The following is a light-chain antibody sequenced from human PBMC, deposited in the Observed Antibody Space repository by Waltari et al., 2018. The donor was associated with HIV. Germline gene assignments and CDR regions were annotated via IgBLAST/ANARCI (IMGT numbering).Light chain of an antibody. Sequence: QSVLPQPPSVSAAPGQQVTISSSGRSSTIWINYATWYQQLPETAPKLLIYDKNKRPSGIPDRFSGSKSGTSATLGITGLQTGDEADYYCGTWDSSLSAWVFGGGTKLTVL. J-gene: IGLJ3*02. CDR3: GTWDSSLSAWV. CDR1: SSTIWINY. CDR2: DKN. V-gene: IGLV1-51*01.